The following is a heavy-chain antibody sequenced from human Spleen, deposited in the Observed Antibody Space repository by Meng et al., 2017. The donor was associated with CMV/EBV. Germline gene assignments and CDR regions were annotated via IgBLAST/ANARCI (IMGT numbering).Heavy chain of an antibody. CDR1: GFTFSRYS. V-gene: IGHV3-21*01. D-gene: IGHD3-16*02. Sequence: GGSLRLSCAASGFTFSRYSMTWVRQAPGKGLEWVSLIRSISSYTHYADSVKGRFTISRDNAKNSLYLQMNSLRAEDTAVYYCARDYFPFGGVISPSSGAFDIWGQGTMVTVSS. J-gene: IGHJ3*02. CDR3: ARDYFPFGGVISPSSGAFDI. CDR2: IRSISSYT.